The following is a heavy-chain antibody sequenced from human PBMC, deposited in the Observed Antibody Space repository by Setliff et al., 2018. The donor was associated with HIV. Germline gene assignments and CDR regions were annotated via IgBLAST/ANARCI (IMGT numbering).Heavy chain of an antibody. J-gene: IGHJ4*02. CDR1: GYTFTTYS. V-gene: IGHV1-18*01. CDR3: ARGGYGWGDLGPVLDY. Sequence: ASVKVSCKASGYTFTTYSFTWVRQAPGQGLEWMGWISAFNGNTNYAQKLQGRFTMTTDTSTSTAYMELRSLRSDDTAVYYCARGGYGWGDLGPVLDYWGQRTLVTVSS. D-gene: IGHD5-12*01. CDR2: ISAFNGNT.